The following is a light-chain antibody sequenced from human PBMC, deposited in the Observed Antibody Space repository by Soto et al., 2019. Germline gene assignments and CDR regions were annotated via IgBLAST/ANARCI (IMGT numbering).Light chain of an antibody. CDR3: QQYGSSPPLT. J-gene: IGKJ4*01. CDR1: QSVSSSY. V-gene: IGKV3-20*01. Sequence: EFVLTQAPGTLSLSPGERATLSCRASQSVSSSYLAWYQQKPGQAPRILIYGASTSATGIPDRFSGSGSGTDFTLTISRLEPEDFALYYCQQYGSSPPLTFGGGTKVEI. CDR2: GAS.